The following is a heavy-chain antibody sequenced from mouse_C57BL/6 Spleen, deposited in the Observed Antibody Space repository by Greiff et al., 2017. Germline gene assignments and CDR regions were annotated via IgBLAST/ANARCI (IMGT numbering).Heavy chain of an antibody. J-gene: IGHJ2*01. V-gene: IGHV1-53*01. Sequence: QVQLQQSGPELVKPGASVKLSCQASGYTFTSYWMHWVQQRHGKGLEWIGNINPSNGGTTYNEKFKSKATLTVDKSSTTAYLQLSSLTSEDSAVYYCSRYSSCYVDYFDYGGQGTTLTVSS. D-gene: IGHD3-2*02. CDR3: SRYSSCYVDYFDY. CDR2: INPSNGGT. CDR1: GYTFTSYW.